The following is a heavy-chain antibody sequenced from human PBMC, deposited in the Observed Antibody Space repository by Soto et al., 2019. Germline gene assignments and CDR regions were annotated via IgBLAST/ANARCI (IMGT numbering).Heavy chain of an antibody. CDR1: GYTFTSYY. CDR2: INPSGGST. D-gene: IGHD2-2*01. CDR3: AKNSYCSSTSCPHYYYYYYMDV. V-gene: IGHV1-46*03. Sequence: QVQLVQSGAEVKKPGASVKVSCKASGYTFTSYYMHWVRQAPGQGLEWMGIINPSGGSTSYAQKCQGRVTMTRDTSTSTVYMELSSLRSEDTAVYYCAKNSYCSSTSCPHYYYYYYMDVWGKGTTVTVSS. J-gene: IGHJ6*03.